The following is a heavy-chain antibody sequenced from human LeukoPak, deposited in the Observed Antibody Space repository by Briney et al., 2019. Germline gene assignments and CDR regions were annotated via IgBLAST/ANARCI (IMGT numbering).Heavy chain of an antibody. V-gene: IGHV3-30*03. J-gene: IGHJ5*02. Sequence: GRSLRLSCAASGFAFSSYGMHWVRQAPGKGLEWVAVISYDGSNKYYADSVKGRFTISRDNSKSTMYLQMNSLRAEDTAVYYCARTYYYGSGSYPNWFDPWGQGTLVTVSS. CDR3: ARTYYYGSGSYPNWFDP. D-gene: IGHD3-10*01. CDR2: ISYDGSNK. CDR1: GFAFSSYG.